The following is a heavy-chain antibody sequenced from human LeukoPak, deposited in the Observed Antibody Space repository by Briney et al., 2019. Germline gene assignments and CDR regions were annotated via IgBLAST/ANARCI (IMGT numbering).Heavy chain of an antibody. V-gene: IGHV3-74*01. CDR3: APADLS. CDR1: GFTFSTNW. CDR2: INSDGTST. D-gene: IGHD6-25*01. J-gene: IGHJ6*02. Sequence: GGSLTLSCAASGFTFSTNWMHWVRHPPGKGLVWVSLINSDGTSTSYADSVKGRFTISRDNARSTLYLQMNSLRVEDTAVYYCAPADLSWGQGTTVTVSS.